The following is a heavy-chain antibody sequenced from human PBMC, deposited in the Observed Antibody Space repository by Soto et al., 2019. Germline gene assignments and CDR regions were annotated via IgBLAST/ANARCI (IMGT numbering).Heavy chain of an antibody. CDR1: GFTFSSYS. J-gene: IGHJ6*03. D-gene: IGHD3-3*01. CDR2: ISSSSSYI. V-gene: IGHV3-21*01. CDR3: ARSAVTDKSFWSGYYWGVDRGDYYYYMDV. Sequence: EVQLVESGGGLVKPGGSLRLSCAASGFTFSSYSMNWVRQAPGKGLEWVSSISSSSSYIYYADSVKGRFTISRDNAKNSLYLQMNSLRAEDTAVYYCARSAVTDKSFWSGYYWGVDRGDYYYYMDVWGKGTTVTVSS.